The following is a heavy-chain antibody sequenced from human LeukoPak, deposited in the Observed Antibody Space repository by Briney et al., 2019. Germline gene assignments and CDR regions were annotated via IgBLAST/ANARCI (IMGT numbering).Heavy chain of an antibody. V-gene: IGHV4-39*07. CDR2: IYHSGST. CDR3: AREEEGDYSDYFDY. D-gene: IGHD2-15*01. CDR1: GGSIRRADYF. J-gene: IGHJ4*02. Sequence: PSETLSLTCSVSGGSIRRADYFWGWIRQSPGKGLECIGSIYHSGSTYYNPSLQSRVTKSVDTSKNQFSLKLSSVTAADTAVYYCAREEEGDYSDYFDYWGQGTLVTVSS.